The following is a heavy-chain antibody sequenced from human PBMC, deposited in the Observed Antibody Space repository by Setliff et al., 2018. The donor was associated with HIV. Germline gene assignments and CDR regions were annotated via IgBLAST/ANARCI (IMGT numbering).Heavy chain of an antibody. CDR1: GGSMSTYY. V-gene: IGHV4-59*01. CDR2: IYTSGST. J-gene: IGHJ6*03. D-gene: IGHD1-7*01. Sequence: SETLSLTCAVSGGSMSTYYWSWIRQPPGKGLEWIGYIYTSGSTSYNPSLKSRVTVLVDTAKNQFSLKLSSVTAADTAVYYCARGDGTKYYYYYYMDVWGKGTTVTVSS. CDR3: ARGDGTKYYYYYYMDV.